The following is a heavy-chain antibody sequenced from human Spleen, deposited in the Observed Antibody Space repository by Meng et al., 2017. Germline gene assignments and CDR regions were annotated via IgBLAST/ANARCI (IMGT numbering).Heavy chain of an antibody. CDR3: TRDGYLDCSRTNCFDY. J-gene: IGHJ4*02. CDR2: IDTKTGHP. Sequence: QVQLVRSGSELRKPGASVKVSCKASGYTFTNYAINWLRQAPGQGLEWMGWIDTKTGHPTYAQGFTGRLVFSLDTSVSTTYLQISGLKAADTAVYYCTRDGYLDCSRTNCFDYWGQGALVTVSS. V-gene: IGHV7-4-1*02. CDR1: GYTFTNYA. D-gene: IGHD2-2*01.